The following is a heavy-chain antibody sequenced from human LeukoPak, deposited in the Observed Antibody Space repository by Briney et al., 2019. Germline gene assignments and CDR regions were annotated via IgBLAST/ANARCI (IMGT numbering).Heavy chain of an antibody. CDR1: GGTFSSYA. CDR3: ARVPAATLNWFDP. Sequence: GSSVKVSCKASGGTFSSYAISRVRQAPGQGLEWMGGIIPIFGTANYAQKFQGRVTITTDESTSTAYMELSSLRSEDTAVYYCARVPAATLNWFDPWGQGTLVTVSS. V-gene: IGHV1-69*05. J-gene: IGHJ5*02. D-gene: IGHD2-2*01. CDR2: IIPIFGTA.